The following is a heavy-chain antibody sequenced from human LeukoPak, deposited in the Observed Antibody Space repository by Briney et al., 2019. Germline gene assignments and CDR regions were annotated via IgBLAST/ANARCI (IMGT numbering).Heavy chain of an antibody. CDR1: GISVTGDW. Sequence: GGSLRLSCAASGISVTGDWMSWVRQAPGKGLEWVANIKYDGSAKYYADSVKGRFTISRDNAKKSLYLQMDSLRVEDTAVYYCARKNSFDFWGQGTMVTVSS. V-gene: IGHV3-7*01. J-gene: IGHJ3*01. CDR3: ARKNSFDF. CDR2: IKYDGSAK.